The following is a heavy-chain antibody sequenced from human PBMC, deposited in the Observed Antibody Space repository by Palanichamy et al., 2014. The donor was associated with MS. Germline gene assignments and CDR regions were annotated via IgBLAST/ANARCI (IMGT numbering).Heavy chain of an antibody. CDR2: IYYSGST. CDR3: ASYSGSYWSYGMDV. D-gene: IGHD1-26*01. CDR1: GGSISSSSYY. Sequence: QLQLQESGPGLVKPSETLSLTCTVSGGSISSSSYYWGWIRQPPGKGLEWIGSIYYSGSTYYNPSLKSRVTISVDTSKNQFSLKLSSVTAADTAVYYCASYSGSYWSYGMDVWGQGTTVTVSS. J-gene: IGHJ6*02. V-gene: IGHV4-39*01.